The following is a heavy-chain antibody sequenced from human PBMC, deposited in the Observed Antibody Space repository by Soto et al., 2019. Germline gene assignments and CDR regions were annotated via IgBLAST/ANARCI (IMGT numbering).Heavy chain of an antibody. CDR2: INPAGSAS. D-gene: IGHD5-18*01. J-gene: IGHJ4*02. V-gene: IGHV3-74*01. CDR3: ATGGYSYGWGY. Sequence: EVQLVESGGGLVQPGGSLRLSCVGSGFTFSSYWMHWVRQAPGKGPVWVSRINPAGSASSYADFVKGRVIVSRDNAKNTLYLEMNSLSAEDTAVYYCATGGYSYGWGYWGQGTLATVSS. CDR1: GFTFSSYW.